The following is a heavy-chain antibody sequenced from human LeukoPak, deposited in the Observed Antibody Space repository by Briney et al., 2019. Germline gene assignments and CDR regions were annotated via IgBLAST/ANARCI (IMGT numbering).Heavy chain of an antibody. Sequence: GGSLRLSCAAFGFTLSSYGMPWVRQAPGKGLEWVAFIRYDGSNKYYADSVKGRFTISRDNSKNTLYLQMNSLRAEDTAVYYGEREFESESSWDWYYFDYWGQGTLVTVS. CDR3: EREFESESSWDWYYFDY. J-gene: IGHJ4*02. V-gene: IGHV3-30*02. CDR2: IRYDGSNK. CDR1: GFTLSSYG. D-gene: IGHD6-13*01.